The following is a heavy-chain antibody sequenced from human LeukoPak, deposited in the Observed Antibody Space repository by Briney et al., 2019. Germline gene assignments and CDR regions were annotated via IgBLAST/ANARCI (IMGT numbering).Heavy chain of an antibody. V-gene: IGHV4-59*01. J-gene: IGHJ5*02. CDR3: ARDYCSSTSCLTKAFDP. D-gene: IGHD2-2*01. CDR1: GGSISNYY. Sequence: SETLSLTCTVSGGSISNYYWSWIRQTPGKELEWIGYIYYSGSPNYSPSLKSRVTISVDTSKNQFSLKLSSVTAADTAVYYCARDYCSSTSCLTKAFDPWGQGTLVTVSS. CDR2: IYYSGSP.